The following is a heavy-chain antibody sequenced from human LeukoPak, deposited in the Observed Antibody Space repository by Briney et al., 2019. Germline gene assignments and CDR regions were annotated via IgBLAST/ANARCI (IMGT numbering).Heavy chain of an antibody. J-gene: IGHJ5*02. D-gene: IGHD2-2*01. Sequence: SQTLSLTCAVSGGSISSGGYSWSWIRQPPGKGLEWIGYIYHSGSTYYNPSLKSRVTISVDRSKNQFSLKLSSVTAADTAVYYCARDMRYCSSTSCTNWFGPWGQGTLVTVSS. CDR3: ARDMRYCSSTSCTNWFGP. CDR1: GGSISSGGYS. V-gene: IGHV4-30-2*01. CDR2: IYHSGST.